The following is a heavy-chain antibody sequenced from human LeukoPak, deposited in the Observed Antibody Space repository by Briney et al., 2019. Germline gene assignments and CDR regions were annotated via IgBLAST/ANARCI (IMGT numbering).Heavy chain of an antibody. V-gene: IGHV6-1*01. D-gene: IGHD6-13*01. CDR3: ARGDSCSWYFLGAFDI. Sequence: SQTLSLTCAISGDSVSSNSATWNWIRQSPSRGLEWLGRTYYRSKWYNDYALSVKSRISINPDTSKSQFSLQLNSVTPEDTAVYYCARGDSCSWYFLGAFDIWGQGTMVTVSS. CDR2: TYYRSKWYN. J-gene: IGHJ3*02. CDR1: GDSVSSNSAT.